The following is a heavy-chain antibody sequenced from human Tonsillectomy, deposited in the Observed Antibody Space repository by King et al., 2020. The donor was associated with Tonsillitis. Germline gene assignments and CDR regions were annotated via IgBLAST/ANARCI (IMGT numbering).Heavy chain of an antibody. CDR3: ARSARGYVDAFVM. CDR2: IYHGDSYT. V-gene: IGHV5-51*01. D-gene: IGHD6-13*01. J-gene: IGHJ3*02. Sequence: NRLVRQMPGKGLECMGIIYHGDSYTRYSPSFKGQVTISADKSISTAHLQWSSLKASDTAMDYFARSARGYVDAFVMWGQGTMVTVSS.